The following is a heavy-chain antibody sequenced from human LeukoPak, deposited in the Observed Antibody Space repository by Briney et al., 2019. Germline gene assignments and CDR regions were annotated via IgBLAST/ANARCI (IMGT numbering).Heavy chain of an antibody. CDR2: IYYSGST. CDR1: GGSISSSSYY. CDR3: ASNYYGSGSLDY. Sequence: PSETLSLTCTVSGGSISSSSYYWGCIRQPPGKGLEWIGSIYYSGSTYYNPSLKSRVTISVDTSKNQFSLKLSSVTAADTAVYYCASNYYGSGSLDYWGQGNLVTVSS. J-gene: IGHJ4*02. V-gene: IGHV4-39*01. D-gene: IGHD3-10*01.